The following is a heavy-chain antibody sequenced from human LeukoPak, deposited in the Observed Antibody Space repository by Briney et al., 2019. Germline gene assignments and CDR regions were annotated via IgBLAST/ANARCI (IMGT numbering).Heavy chain of an antibody. CDR2: ISSSSSYI. CDR3: ARALFNYGNAFDI. D-gene: IGHD4-11*01. V-gene: IGHV3-21*01. CDR1: GFTFSSYS. J-gene: IGHJ3*02. Sequence: KPGGSLRLSCAASGFTFSSYSMNWVRQAPGKGLEWVSSISSSSSYIYYADSVKGRFTISRDNAKNSLYLQMNSLRAEGTAVYYCARALFNYGNAFDIWGQGTMVTVSS.